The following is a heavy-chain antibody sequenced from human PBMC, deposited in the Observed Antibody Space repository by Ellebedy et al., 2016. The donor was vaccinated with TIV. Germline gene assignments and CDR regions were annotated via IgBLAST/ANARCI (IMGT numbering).Heavy chain of an antibody. J-gene: IGHJ5*02. D-gene: IGHD3-9*01. V-gene: IGHV1-18*01. CDR2: ISVYNGNT. Sequence: AASVKVSCKASGYSFTHYAISWVRQAPGQGLEWMGWISVYNGNTNYAQKLQGRVTMTTDTSTSTAYMELRSLRSDDTAVYYCARLAGRYWFDPWGQGTLVTVSS. CDR3: ARLAGRYWFDP. CDR1: GYSFTHYA.